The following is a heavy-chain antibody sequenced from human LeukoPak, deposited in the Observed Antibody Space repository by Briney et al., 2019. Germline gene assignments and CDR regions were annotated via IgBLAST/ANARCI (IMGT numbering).Heavy chain of an antibody. CDR3: AELGITMIGGV. CDR1: GFTFSSYE. J-gene: IGHJ6*04. CDR2: ISSRGSTI. D-gene: IGHD3-10*02. Sequence: GGSLRLSCAASGFTFSSYEMNWIRQAPGKGLEWVSYISSRGSTIYYADSVKGRFTISRDNAKNSLYLQMNSLRAEDTAVYYCAELGITMIGGVWGKGTTVTISS. V-gene: IGHV3-48*03.